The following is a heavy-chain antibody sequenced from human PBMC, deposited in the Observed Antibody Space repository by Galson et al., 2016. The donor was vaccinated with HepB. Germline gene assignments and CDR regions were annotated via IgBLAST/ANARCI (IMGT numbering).Heavy chain of an antibody. Sequence: SLRLSCAASGFTFSTYDMNWVRQAPGKGLEWVSFISRGGDDMYYTDSLRGRFTISRDDAKNSLYLQINSLTVEDTAVYYCARGLRLRDSNVVVPPAPDYWGQGTLVTVSS. D-gene: IGHD2-2*01. CDR2: ISRGGDDM. CDR3: ARGLRLRDSNVVVPPAPDY. J-gene: IGHJ4*02. V-gene: IGHV3-21*06. CDR1: GFTFSTYD.